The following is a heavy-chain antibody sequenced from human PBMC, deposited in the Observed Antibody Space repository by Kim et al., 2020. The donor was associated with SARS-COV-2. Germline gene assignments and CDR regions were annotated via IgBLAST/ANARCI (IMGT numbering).Heavy chain of an antibody. Sequence: SQTLSLTCGISGTDVSDKSATWNWIRQSPSRGLEWLGRTFYRSKWYNDYAVSVKSRIIINPDTSKNQSSLQLNSVTPEDTAVYYCAAQSDWRPGYNYPLDVWGQATTGTVSS. CDR2: TFYRSKWYN. CDR3: AAQSDWRPGYNYPLDV. D-gene: IGHD1-1*01. J-gene: IGHJ6*02. CDR1: GTDVSDKSAT. V-gene: IGHV6-1*01.